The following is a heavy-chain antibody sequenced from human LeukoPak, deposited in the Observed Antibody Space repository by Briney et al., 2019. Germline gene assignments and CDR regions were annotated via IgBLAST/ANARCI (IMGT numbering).Heavy chain of an antibody. J-gene: IGHJ4*02. CDR1: GGSISSYY. CDR2: IYYSGST. Sequence: SETLSLTCTVSGGSISSYYLTRIRQTPGKGLEWIGYIYYSGSTNYNPSLKSRVTISVDTSKNQFSLKLNSVTAADTAVYYCARLLAAAKTDYFDYWGQGILVTVSS. D-gene: IGHD6-13*01. V-gene: IGHV4-59*01. CDR3: ARLLAAAKTDYFDY.